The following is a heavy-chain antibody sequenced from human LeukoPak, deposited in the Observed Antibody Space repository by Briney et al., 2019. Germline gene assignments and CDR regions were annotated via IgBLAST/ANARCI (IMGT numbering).Heavy chain of an antibody. V-gene: IGHV3-30*02. D-gene: IGHD1-26*01. J-gene: IGHJ4*02. CDR2: IRYDGSNK. Sequence: GGSLRLSCAASGFTFSDYYMSWIRQAPGKGLEWVAFIRYDGSNKYYADSVKGRFTISRDNSKNTLYLQMNSLRAEDTAVYYCAKDRGPSWGQGTLVTVSS. CDR1: GFTFSDYY. CDR3: AKDRGPS.